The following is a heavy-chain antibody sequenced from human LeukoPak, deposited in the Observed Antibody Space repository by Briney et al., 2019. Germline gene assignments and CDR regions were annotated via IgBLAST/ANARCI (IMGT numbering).Heavy chain of an antibody. CDR2: IYYSGST. CDR3: ARPEGYCSSTSCYFYY. V-gene: IGHV4-39*01. Sequence: SETLSLTCTVSGGSISSSSYYWGWIRQPPGKGLEWIGSIYYSGSTYYNPSLKGRVTISVDTSKNQFSLKLSSVTAADTAVYYCARPEGYCSSTSCYFYYWGQGTLVTVSS. CDR1: GGSISSSSYY. D-gene: IGHD2-2*01. J-gene: IGHJ4*02.